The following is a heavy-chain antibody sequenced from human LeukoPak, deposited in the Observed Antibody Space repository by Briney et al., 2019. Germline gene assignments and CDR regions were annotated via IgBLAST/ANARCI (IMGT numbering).Heavy chain of an antibody. Sequence: PSETLSLTCTVSGGSISSSSYYWGWIRQPPGKGLEWIGSIYYSGSTYYNPSLKSRVTISVDTSKNQFSLKLSSVTAADTAVYYCARMPSTYSSGSYYYGMDVWGQGTTVTVSS. D-gene: IGHD6-19*01. V-gene: IGHV4-39*07. J-gene: IGHJ6*01. CDR3: ARMPSTYSSGSYYYGMDV. CDR2: IYYSGST. CDR1: GGSISSSSYY.